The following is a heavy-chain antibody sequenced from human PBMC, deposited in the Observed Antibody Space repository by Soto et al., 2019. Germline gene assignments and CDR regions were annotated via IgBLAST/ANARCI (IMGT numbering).Heavy chain of an antibody. Sequence: EVQLLESGGGLVQPGGSLRLSCAASGFTFSNYAVTWVRQAPGKGLEWVSPISGSGGSTYYADSVKGRFTISRDNSQHTLYLQMNSLRAEDTAVYYCAKDQGSSWYEIDYWGQGTLVTVSS. CDR3: AKDQGSSWYEIDY. J-gene: IGHJ4*02. CDR2: ISGSGGST. V-gene: IGHV3-23*01. D-gene: IGHD6-13*01. CDR1: GFTFSNYA.